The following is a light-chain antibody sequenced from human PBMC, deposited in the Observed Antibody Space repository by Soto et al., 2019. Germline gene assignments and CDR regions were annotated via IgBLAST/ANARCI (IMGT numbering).Light chain of an antibody. J-gene: IGKJ2*01. CDR2: GAS. Sequence: EIVMPQSPVPLSVSPGERAPLSCRASQSVSSKLAWYQQKPGQAPRLLIYGASTRATGIPASFSGSGSGTEFTLSISSLQSEDFAVYYCQQYNNWPHTFGQGTKLEIK. CDR1: QSVSSK. CDR3: QQYNNWPHT. V-gene: IGKV3-15*01.